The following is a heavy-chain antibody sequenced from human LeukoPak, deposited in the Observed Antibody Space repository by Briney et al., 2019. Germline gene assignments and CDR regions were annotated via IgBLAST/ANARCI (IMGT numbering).Heavy chain of an antibody. CDR1: GFTFSSYG. D-gene: IGHD2-2*01. V-gene: IGHV3-30*02. CDR3: ARGIGYCSSTSCYAWEGHPGWFDP. CDR2: IRYDGSNK. Sequence: SGGSLRLSCAASGFTFSSYGMHWVRQAPGKGLEWVAFIRYDGSNKYYADSVKGRFTISRDNAKNSLYLQMNSLRAEDTAVYYCARGIGYCSSTSCYAWEGHPGWFDPWGQGTLVTVSS. J-gene: IGHJ5*02.